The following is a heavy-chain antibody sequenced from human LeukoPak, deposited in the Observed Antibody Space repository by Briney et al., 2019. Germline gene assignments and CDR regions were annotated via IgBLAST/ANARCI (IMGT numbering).Heavy chain of an antibody. CDR2: ISHSGST. CDR3: ARGRTRRDGYNPRPYGY. CDR1: GGSFSGYY. D-gene: IGHD5-24*01. V-gene: IGHV4-34*01. J-gene: IGHJ4*02. Sequence: PSETLSLTCAVYGGSFSGYYWSWIRQPPGKGLEWIGEISHSGSTNYNPSLKSRVTISVDTSKNQFSLKLSSVTAADTAVYYCARGRTRRDGYNPRPYGYWGQGTLVTVSS.